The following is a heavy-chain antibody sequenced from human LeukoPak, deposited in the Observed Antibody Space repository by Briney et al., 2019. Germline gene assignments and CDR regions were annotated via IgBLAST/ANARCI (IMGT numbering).Heavy chain of an antibody. CDR3: AREGSSSWSYYYYGMGV. CDR2: ISYDGSNK. V-gene: IGHV3-30-3*01. J-gene: IGHJ6*02. CDR1: GFTFSSYA. D-gene: IGHD6-13*01. Sequence: GRSLRLSCAASGFTFSSYAMHWVRQAPGKGLEWVAVISYDGSNKYYADSVKGRFTISRDNSKNTLYLQMNSLRAEDTAVYYCAREGSSSWSYYYYGMGVWGQGTTVTVSS.